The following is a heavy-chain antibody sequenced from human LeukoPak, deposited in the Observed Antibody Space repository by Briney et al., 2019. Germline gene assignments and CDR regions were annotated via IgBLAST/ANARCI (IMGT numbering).Heavy chain of an antibody. Sequence: SETLSLTCTVSGGSINGFYWSWIRQPPGKGLEWIGYIYYSGSTNYNPSLKSRVTISLDTSKNQFSLTLSAVTAADTAVYHCARHGNSYGSFDFWGQGTLVTVSS. D-gene: IGHD5-18*01. V-gene: IGHV4-59*08. CDR3: ARHGNSYGSFDF. CDR1: GGSINGFY. J-gene: IGHJ4*02. CDR2: IYYSGST.